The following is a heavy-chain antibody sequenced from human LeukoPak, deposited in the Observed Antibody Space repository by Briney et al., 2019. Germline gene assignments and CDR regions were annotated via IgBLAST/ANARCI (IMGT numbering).Heavy chain of an antibody. Sequence: SVNVSCKASGGTFSSYAISWVRQAPGQGLEWMGRIIPILGIANYAQKFQGRVTITTDESTSTAYMELSSLRSEDTAVYYCARAGGYNWNDGAFDYWGQGTLVTVSS. CDR3: ARAGGYNWNDGAFDY. CDR2: IIPILGIA. CDR1: GGTFSSYA. D-gene: IGHD1-1*01. J-gene: IGHJ4*02. V-gene: IGHV1-69*04.